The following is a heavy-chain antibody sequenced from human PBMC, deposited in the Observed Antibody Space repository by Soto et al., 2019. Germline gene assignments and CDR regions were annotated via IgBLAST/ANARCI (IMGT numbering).Heavy chain of an antibody. V-gene: IGHV3-7*04. D-gene: IGHD3-22*01. Sequence: PGGSLRLSCEASGFTFSRYWMSWVRQAPGKGLEWVANIKPDGSEKWYVDSVKGRLTISRDNAKNSLYLQMNSLRAEDTAVYFCARGDYYDTSGPFSDAFDIWGQGTMVTVSS. CDR3: ARGDYYDTSGPFSDAFDI. CDR2: IKPDGSEK. J-gene: IGHJ3*02. CDR1: GFTFSRYW.